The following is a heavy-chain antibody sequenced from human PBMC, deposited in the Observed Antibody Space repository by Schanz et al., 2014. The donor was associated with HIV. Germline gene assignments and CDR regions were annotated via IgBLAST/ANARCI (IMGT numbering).Heavy chain of an antibody. CDR2: ISWSGRNR. V-gene: IGHV3-9*01. D-gene: IGHD6-6*01. CDR3: AKAYSTSRPYSMDI. J-gene: IGHJ6*02. Sequence: EVQLVESGGGSVQPGRSLRLSCEASGFRFDDCAMHWVRQVPEKGLEWVSGISWSGRNRGYADSVRGRFTISRDNAKNSLYMQMNSLRGDDTALYYCAKAYSTSRPYSMDIWGQGTTVTVSS. CDR1: GFRFDDCA.